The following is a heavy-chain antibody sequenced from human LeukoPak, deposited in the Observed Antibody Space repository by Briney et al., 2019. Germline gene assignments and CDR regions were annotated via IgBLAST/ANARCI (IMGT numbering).Heavy chain of an antibody. J-gene: IGHJ5*02. Sequence: SQTLSLTCAISGDSVSNNNAAWNWLRQSPSRGLEWLGRTYYRSKWYNDYAVSVKSRITINPDTSKNQFSLLLNSVTPEDTAVYYCARASGSYYVVWMGNWFDPWGQGTLVTVSS. CDR2: TYYRSKWYN. D-gene: IGHD1-26*01. V-gene: IGHV6-1*01. CDR3: ARASGSYYVVWMGNWFDP. CDR1: GDSVSNNNAA.